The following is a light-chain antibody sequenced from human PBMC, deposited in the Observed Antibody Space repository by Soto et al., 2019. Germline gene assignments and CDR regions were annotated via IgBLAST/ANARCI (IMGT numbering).Light chain of an antibody. CDR2: AVT. CDR1: SSDVGGYNY. CDR3: CSYAGSYTYV. Sequence: QSALTQPASVSGSPGQSITISCTGTSSDVGGYNYVSWYQQHPGKAPKLMIYAVTDRPSGVSSRFSGSKSGNTASLTISGLQAEDEADYYCCSYAGSYTYVFGAGTKVTVL. J-gene: IGLJ1*01. V-gene: IGLV2-14*01.